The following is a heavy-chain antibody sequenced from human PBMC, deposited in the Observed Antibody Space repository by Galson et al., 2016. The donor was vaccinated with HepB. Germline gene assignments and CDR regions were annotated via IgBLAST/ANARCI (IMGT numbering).Heavy chain of an antibody. Sequence: SLRLSCAVSEFTFSGYALNWVRQAPGKGLEWVSVISGSGSSTYYADSVKGRFTISRDNSKNTLYLQMNSLRADDTAVYYCARDSWDIVVVSPAMFTFDIWGQGTMVTVSS. CDR3: ARDSWDIVVVSPAMFTFDI. J-gene: IGHJ3*02. CDR1: EFTFSGYA. V-gene: IGHV3-23*01. D-gene: IGHD2-2*01. CDR2: ISGSGSST.